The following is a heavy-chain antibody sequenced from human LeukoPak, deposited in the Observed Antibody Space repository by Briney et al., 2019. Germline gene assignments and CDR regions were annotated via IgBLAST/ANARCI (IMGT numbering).Heavy chain of an antibody. CDR3: ARDPYDSSWGLCYFDY. J-gene: IGHJ4*02. Sequence: GGSLRLSCAASGFTFSSYWMSWVRQAPGKGLEXXXXXKQDGSDKYYVDSVKGRFTISRDNAKNSLYLQMNSLRAEDTAVYYCARDPYDSSWGLCYFDYWGQGNLVTVSS. D-gene: IGHD3-22*01. CDR2: XKQDGSDK. V-gene: IGHV3-7*04. CDR1: GFTFSSYW.